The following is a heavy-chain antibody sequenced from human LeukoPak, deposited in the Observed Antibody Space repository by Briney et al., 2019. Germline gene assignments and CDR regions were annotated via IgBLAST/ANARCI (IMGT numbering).Heavy chain of an antibody. CDR1: GGSISSGDYY. J-gene: IGHJ4*02. Sequence: SQTLSLTCTVSGGSISSGDYYWSWIRQPPGKGLEWIGYIYYSGGTYYNPSLKSRVTISVDTSKNQFSLKVSSVTAADTAVYYCAREYQLLYHDYWGQGTLVTVSS. D-gene: IGHD2-2*02. CDR2: IYYSGGT. V-gene: IGHV4-30-4*01. CDR3: AREYQLLYHDY.